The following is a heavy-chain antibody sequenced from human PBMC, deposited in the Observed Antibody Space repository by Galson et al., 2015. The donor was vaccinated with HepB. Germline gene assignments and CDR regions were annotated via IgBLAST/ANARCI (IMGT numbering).Heavy chain of an antibody. D-gene: IGHD3-9*01. CDR2: ISSSSSYI. J-gene: IGHJ4*02. CDR1: GFTFSSYS. Sequence: SLRLSCAASGFTFSSYSTNWVRQAPGKGLEWVASISSSSSYIYYADSVKGRFTISRDNAKNSLYLQMNSLRAEDTAVYYCAREKIWSTIYPSSLDYWGQGTLVTVSS. CDR3: AREKIWSTIYPSSLDY. V-gene: IGHV3-21*01.